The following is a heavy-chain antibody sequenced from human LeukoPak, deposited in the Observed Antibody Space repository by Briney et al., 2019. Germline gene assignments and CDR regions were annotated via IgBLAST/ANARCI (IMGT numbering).Heavy chain of an antibody. CDR3: ARDFSSGEAFDI. Sequence: SETLSLTCTVSGGSISSYYWSWIRQPPGKGLEWIGYIYYSGSTNYNPSLKSRVTISVDTSKNQFSLKLSSVTAADTAVYYCARDFSSGEAFDIWGQGTMVTVSS. CDR1: GGSISSYY. CDR2: IYYSGST. D-gene: IGHD6-19*01. J-gene: IGHJ3*02. V-gene: IGHV4-59*01.